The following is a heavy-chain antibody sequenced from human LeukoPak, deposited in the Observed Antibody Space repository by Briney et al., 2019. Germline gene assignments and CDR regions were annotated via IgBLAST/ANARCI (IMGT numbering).Heavy chain of an antibody. Sequence: PSETLSLTCTVSGGSISSYYWSWIRQPPGKGLEWIGYIYYSGSTNYNPSLKSRVTISVDTSKNQFSLKLSSVTAADTAVYYCARYDSSGLIADYWGQGTLVTVSS. CDR1: GGSISSYY. CDR2: IYYSGST. J-gene: IGHJ4*02. CDR3: ARYDSSGLIADY. D-gene: IGHD3-22*01. V-gene: IGHV4-59*01.